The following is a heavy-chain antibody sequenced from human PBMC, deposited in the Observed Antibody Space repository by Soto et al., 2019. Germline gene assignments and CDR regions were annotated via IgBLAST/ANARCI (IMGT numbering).Heavy chain of an antibody. D-gene: IGHD7-27*01. CDR1: GGSISSYY. CDR2: IYYSGST. CDR3: ARDPGRLGSKLYYFDY. V-gene: IGHV4-59*01. Sequence: SETLSLTYTVSGGSISSYYWSWIRQPPGKGLEWIGYIYYSGSTNYNPSLKSRVTISVDTSKNQFSLKLSSVTAADTAVYYCARDPGRLGSKLYYFDYWGQGTLVTVSS. J-gene: IGHJ4*02.